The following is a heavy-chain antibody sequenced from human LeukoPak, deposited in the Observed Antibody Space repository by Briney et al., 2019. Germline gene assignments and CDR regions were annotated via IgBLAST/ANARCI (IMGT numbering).Heavy chain of an antibody. CDR1: GFTFDDYA. V-gene: IGHV3-9*01. J-gene: IGHJ6*02. D-gene: IGHD6-19*01. Sequence: HPGGSLRLSCAASGFTFDDYAMHWVRQAPGKGLEWVSGISWNSGGIGYADSVKGRFTISRDNAKNSLYLQMNSLRAEDTALYYCAKDMRGDYSSGWYVEGVGMDVWGQGTTVTVSS. CDR2: ISWNSGGI. CDR3: AKDMRGDYSSGWYVEGVGMDV.